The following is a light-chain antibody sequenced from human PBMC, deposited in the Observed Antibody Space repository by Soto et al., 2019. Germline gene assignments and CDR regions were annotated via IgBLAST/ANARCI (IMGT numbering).Light chain of an antibody. CDR2: KVS. V-gene: IGKV2-24*01. Sequence: DIVMTQTPLSSPVTLGQAASISCRSSQRLVHKDGNTYLSWFQQRPGQPPRLLIYKVSDRFSGVPDRFSGSGAGTDFTLTISSLEPEDFAVYYCQQRSNWLWTFGQGTKVDIK. CDR1: QRLVHKDGNTY. CDR3: QQRSNWLWT. J-gene: IGKJ1*01.